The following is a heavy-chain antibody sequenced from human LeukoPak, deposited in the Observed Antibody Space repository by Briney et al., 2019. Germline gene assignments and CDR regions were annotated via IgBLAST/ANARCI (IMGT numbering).Heavy chain of an antibody. CDR2: IFPTGSA. CDR3: ARRNHYFYYMDV. J-gene: IGHJ6*03. CDR1: GGSIISYY. Sequence: SETLSLTCTVSGGSIISYYWSWIRQSPVKGLEWIGYIFPTGSAFYNPSLESRVTISLDTSENHFSLTLSSVTAADTAVYYCARRNHYFYYMDVWGKGTTVTVSS. V-gene: IGHV4-4*09.